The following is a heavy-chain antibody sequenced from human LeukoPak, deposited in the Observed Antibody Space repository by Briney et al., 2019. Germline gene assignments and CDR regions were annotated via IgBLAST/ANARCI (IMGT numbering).Heavy chain of an antibody. CDR1: GFTFSSYS. J-gene: IGHJ4*02. Sequence: GGSLRLSCAASGFTFSSYSMNWIRQAPGKGLEWVSSISSSSSYTYYADSVKGRFTISRDNSKNTLYLLMNSLRAEDTAVYYCAREQWLDYWGQGTLVTVSS. D-gene: IGHD6-19*01. V-gene: IGHV3-21*01. CDR2: ISSSSSYT. CDR3: AREQWLDY.